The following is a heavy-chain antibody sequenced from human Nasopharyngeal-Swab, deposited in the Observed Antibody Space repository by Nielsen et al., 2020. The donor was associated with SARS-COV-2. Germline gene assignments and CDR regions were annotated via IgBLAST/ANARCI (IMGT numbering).Heavy chain of an antibody. CDR3: AKAGDYGSGSHYYYYYGMDV. J-gene: IGHJ6*02. CDR1: GFTFSSYA. D-gene: IGHD3-10*01. CDR2: ISGSGGST. Sequence: GESLKISCAASGFTFSSYAMSWVRPAPGKGLEWVSAISGSGGSTYYADSVKGRFTISRDNSKNTLYLQMNSLRAEDTAVYYCAKAGDYGSGSHYYYYYGMDVWGQGTTVTVSS. V-gene: IGHV3-23*01.